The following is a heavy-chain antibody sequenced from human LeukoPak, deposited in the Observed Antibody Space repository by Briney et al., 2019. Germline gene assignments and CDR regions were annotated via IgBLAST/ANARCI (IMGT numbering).Heavy chain of an antibody. V-gene: IGHV1-18*01. CDR3: AKDRDITIFGVVSLFDY. Sequence: ASVKVSCKASGYTFTSYGISWVRQAPGQGLEWMGWISAYNGNTNYAQKLQGRVTMTTDTSTSTAYMELRSLRSDDTAVYYCAKDRDITIFGVVSLFDYWGQGTLVTVSS. J-gene: IGHJ4*02. D-gene: IGHD3-3*01. CDR1: GYTFTSYG. CDR2: ISAYNGNT.